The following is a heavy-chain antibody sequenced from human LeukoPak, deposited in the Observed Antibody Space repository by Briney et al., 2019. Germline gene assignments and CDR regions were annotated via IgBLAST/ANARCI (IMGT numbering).Heavy chain of an antibody. CDR2: ISGSGGST. CDR1: GFTFSSYG. J-gene: IGHJ4*02. CDR3: ARGLSGSYSSFDY. D-gene: IGHD1-26*01. V-gene: IGHV3-23*01. Sequence: GGSLRLSCAASGFTFSSYGMSWVRQAPGKGLEWVSAISGSGGSTYYADSVKGRFTISRDNSKNTLYLQMNSLRAEDTAVYYCARGLSGSYSSFDYWGQGTLVTVSS.